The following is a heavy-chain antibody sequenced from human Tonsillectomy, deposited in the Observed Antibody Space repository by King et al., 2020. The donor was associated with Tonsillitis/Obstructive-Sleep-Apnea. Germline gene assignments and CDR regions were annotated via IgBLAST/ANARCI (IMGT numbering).Heavy chain of an antibody. Sequence: VQLVQSGSELKKPGASVKVSCKASGYTFNNYVMMWVRQAPGQGLEWMGWINTNTGNPTYAQGFTGRFVFSFDTSVRTAFLQISSLQSEDTAVYYCAGEFNSAFLGPDHWGQGTLVTVSS. CDR1: GYTFNNYV. D-gene: IGHD3-3*01. CDR3: AGEFNSAFLGPDH. V-gene: IGHV7-4-1*02. J-gene: IGHJ4*02. CDR2: INTNTGNP.